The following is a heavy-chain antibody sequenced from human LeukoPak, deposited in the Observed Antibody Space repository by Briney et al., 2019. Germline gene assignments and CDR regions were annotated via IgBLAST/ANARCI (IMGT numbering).Heavy chain of an antibody. CDR3: AKDERNWNYNLASQTYD. CDR1: GFTFSTSV. V-gene: IGHV3-23*01. Sequence: PGGSLRLSCAASGFTFSTSVMTWVRQAPGKGLEWVSGISDNGDSTYYADSVKGRFTVSRDNSKNTLYLQMSSLRAEDTAVYYCAKDERNWNYNLASQTYDWGQGTLVTVSS. D-gene: IGHD1-7*01. J-gene: IGHJ4*02. CDR2: ISDNGDST.